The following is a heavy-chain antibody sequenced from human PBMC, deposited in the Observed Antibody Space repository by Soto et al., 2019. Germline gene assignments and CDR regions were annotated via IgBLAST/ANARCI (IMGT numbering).Heavy chain of an antibody. D-gene: IGHD3-3*01. Sequence: GASVKVSCKASGYTFTGHYMHWVRQAPGQGLEWMGWINPSSGGTNYVQKFQGWVTMTRGTSISTAYMELSRLRSDDTAMYHCARGPPSFTVFGAMLYGMDVWGQGTTVTVSS. CDR1: GYTFTGHY. J-gene: IGHJ6*02. CDR2: INPSSGGT. CDR3: ARGPPSFTVFGAMLYGMDV. V-gene: IGHV1-2*04.